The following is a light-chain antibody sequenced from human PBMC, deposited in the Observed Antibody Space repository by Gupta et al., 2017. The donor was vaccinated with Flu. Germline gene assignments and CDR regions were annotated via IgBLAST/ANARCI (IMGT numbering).Light chain of an antibody. CDR1: QSVSSD. CDR3: HQAHTCLHT. J-gene: IGKJ4*01. V-gene: IGKV3D-15*01. Sequence: EIGITHSPATLSVSPGERATLSCRASQSVSSDLEWYQQKPGQTPRLLIYGAFSRATGIPARFSGSGSGTEFTLTISSLQPEDFAVYYCHQAHTCLHTFGRGTKLEIK. CDR2: GAF.